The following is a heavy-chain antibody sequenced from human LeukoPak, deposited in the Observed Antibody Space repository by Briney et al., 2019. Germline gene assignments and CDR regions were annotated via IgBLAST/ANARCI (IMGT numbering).Heavy chain of an antibody. CDR2: ISSSSSYI. Sequence: GGSLRLSCAASGFTFSSYSMNWVRQAPGKGLEWVSSISSSSSYIYYADSVKGRFTISRDNSKNTLYLQMSSLRAEDTAVYYCVKDRDVVVPAASLLYWGQGTLVTVSS. J-gene: IGHJ4*02. CDR3: VKDRDVVVPAASLLY. CDR1: GFTFSSYS. D-gene: IGHD2-2*01. V-gene: IGHV3-21*01.